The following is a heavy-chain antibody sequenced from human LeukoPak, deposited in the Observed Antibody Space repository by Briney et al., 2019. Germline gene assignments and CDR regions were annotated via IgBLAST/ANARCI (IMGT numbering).Heavy chain of an antibody. Sequence: GASVKVSCKASGGTFSSYAISWVRQAPGQRLEWMGWINAGNGNTKYSQKFQGRVTITRDTSASTAYMELSSLRSEDTAVYYCAREGWDLGNYYGMDVWGQGTTVTVSS. D-gene: IGHD1-26*01. CDR2: INAGNGNT. CDR1: GGTFSSYA. V-gene: IGHV1-3*01. J-gene: IGHJ6*02. CDR3: AREGWDLGNYYGMDV.